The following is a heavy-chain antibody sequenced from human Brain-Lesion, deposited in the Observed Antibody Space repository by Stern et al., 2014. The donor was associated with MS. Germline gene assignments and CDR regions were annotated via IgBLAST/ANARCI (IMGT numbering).Heavy chain of an antibody. CDR1: GFSLSTPGAG. J-gene: IGHJ4*02. Sequence: QVTLKESGPALVKPTQSLTLTCTFSGFSLSTPGAGVTWIRQPPGKALEWLALVDWDDEKYYSTSLKTRLSIFKDPSKNQVVLTMANMDPVDTATYYCARMRYSGDYFIDYWGQGTLVTVSS. CDR3: ARMRYSGDYFIDY. CDR2: VDWDDEK. V-gene: IGHV2-70*01. D-gene: IGHD5-12*01.